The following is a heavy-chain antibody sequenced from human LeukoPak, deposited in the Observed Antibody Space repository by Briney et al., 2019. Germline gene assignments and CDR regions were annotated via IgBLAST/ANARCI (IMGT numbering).Heavy chain of an antibody. Sequence: GGSLRLSCAASGFTFSSYSMNWVRQAPGKGLEWVSAISGSGGNTYYADSVKGRFTISGDNSKNTLYLQMNSLRAEDTAVYYCAKDVSSGSVYYYMDVWGKGTTVTVSS. CDR3: AKDVSSGSVYYYMDV. V-gene: IGHV3-23*01. CDR2: ISGSGGNT. J-gene: IGHJ6*03. D-gene: IGHD6-19*01. CDR1: GFTFSSYS.